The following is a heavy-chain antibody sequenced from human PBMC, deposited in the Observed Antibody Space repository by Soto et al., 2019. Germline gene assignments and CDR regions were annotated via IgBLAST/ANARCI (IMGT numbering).Heavy chain of an antibody. CDR1: GGSISSYY. V-gene: IGHV4-59*01. Sequence: SETLALTCSVSGGSISSYYWNWIRQPPGKGLEWIGYVYFSGNTKYNTSLESRAKISVDTSRNQFSLRLTSVTAADTAVYYCARDAGIVGAYYFDHWGQGILVTVS. CDR3: ARDAGIVGAYYFDH. D-gene: IGHD1-26*01. CDR2: VYFSGNT. J-gene: IGHJ4*02.